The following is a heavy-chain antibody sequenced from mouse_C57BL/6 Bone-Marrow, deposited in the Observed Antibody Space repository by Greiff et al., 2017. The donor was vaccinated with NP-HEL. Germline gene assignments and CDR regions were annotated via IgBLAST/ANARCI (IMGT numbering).Heavy chain of an antibody. CDR2: ISSGGSYT. V-gene: IGHV5-6*01. CDR1: GFTFSSYG. CDR3: AREGTTMVTTGVSY. D-gene: IGHD2-2*01. Sequence: EVNVVESGGDLVKPGGSLKLSCAASGFTFSSYGMSWVRQTPDKRLEWVATISSGGSYTYYPDSVKGRFTISRDNAKNTLYLQMSSLKSEDTAMYYCAREGTTMVTTGVSYWGQGTLVTVSA. J-gene: IGHJ3*01.